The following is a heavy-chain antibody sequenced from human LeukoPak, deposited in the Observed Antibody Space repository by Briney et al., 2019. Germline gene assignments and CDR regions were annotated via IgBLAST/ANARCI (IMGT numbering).Heavy chain of an antibody. V-gene: IGHV4-34*01. CDR2: INHSGST. CDR3: ARGLGRLFY. J-gene: IGHJ4*02. D-gene: IGHD7-27*01. CDR1: GGSFSGYY. Sequence: SETLSLTCAVYGGSFSGYYCSWIRQPPGKGLEWIGEINHSGSTNYNPSLKSRVTISVDTSKNQFSLKPTSVPAADTAVYYCARGLGRLFYWGQGTLVTVSS.